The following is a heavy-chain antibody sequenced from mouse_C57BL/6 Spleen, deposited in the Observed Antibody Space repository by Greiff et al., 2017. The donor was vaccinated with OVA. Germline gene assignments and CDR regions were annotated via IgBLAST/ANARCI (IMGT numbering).Heavy chain of an antibody. CDR1: GYTFTSYW. Sequence: VQLQQPGAELVKPGASVKLSCKASGYTFTSYWMHWVKQRPGQGLEWIGMIHPNSGSTNYNEKFKSKATLTVDKSSSTAYMQLSSLTSEDSAVYYCAARGSYWYFDVWGTGTTVTVSS. CDR3: AARGSYWYFDV. V-gene: IGHV1-64*01. D-gene: IGHD1-1*02. J-gene: IGHJ1*03. CDR2: IHPNSGST.